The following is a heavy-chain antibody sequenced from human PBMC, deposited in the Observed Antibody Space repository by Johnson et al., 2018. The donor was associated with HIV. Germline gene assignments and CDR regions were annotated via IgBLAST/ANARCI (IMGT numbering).Heavy chain of an antibody. V-gene: IGHV3-7*05. CDR2: IKEDGSEK. Sequence: VQLVESGGGLVQPGGSLRLSCVDSGVSFSSYWMSWVRQAPGKGLEWVANIKEDGSEKNYVDSVKGRFTISRDNAKNSVYLQMNSLRAEDTAVYYCANSLLLDAFNIWGQGTMVTVSS. CDR1: GVSFSSYW. J-gene: IGHJ3*02. CDR3: ANSLLLDAFNI. D-gene: IGHD2-15*01.